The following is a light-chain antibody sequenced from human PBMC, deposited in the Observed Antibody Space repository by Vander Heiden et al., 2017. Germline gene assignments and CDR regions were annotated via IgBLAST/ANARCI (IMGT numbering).Light chain of an antibody. CDR2: GAS. Sequence: EIVLTQSPGTLSLSPGERATLSCRASQSVSSSYLAWYQQKPGQDPRLLIYGASSRATGIPDRFSGSGSGTDFTLTISRLEPEDFAVYYCQQEGSSPRTFGHGTKVDIK. CDR1: QSVSSSY. CDR3: QQEGSSPRT. V-gene: IGKV3-20*01. J-gene: IGKJ3*01.